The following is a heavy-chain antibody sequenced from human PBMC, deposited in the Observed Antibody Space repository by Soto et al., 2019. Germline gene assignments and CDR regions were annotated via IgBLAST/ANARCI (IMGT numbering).Heavy chain of an antibody. J-gene: IGHJ3*02. Sequence: VNPTQTLTLTCTFSGFSLSTSGMCVSWIRQPPGKALEWLALIDWDDDKYYSTSLKTRLTISKDTSKNQVVLTMTNMDPVDTATYYCARIDSSGYYYGAFDIWGQGTMVTVSS. CDR2: IDWDDDK. V-gene: IGHV2-70*01. CDR1: GFSLSTSGMC. CDR3: ARIDSSGYYYGAFDI. D-gene: IGHD3-22*01.